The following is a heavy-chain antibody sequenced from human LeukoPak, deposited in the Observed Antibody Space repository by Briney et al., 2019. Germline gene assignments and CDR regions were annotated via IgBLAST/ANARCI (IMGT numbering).Heavy chain of an antibody. CDR3: ARDRSASIAVVTAEIDY. Sequence: ASVKVSCKASGYTFNSYYMHWVRQAPGKGLEWMGIINPSGDSTTYAQKFQGRVTMTRDTSTSTVYMELSSLRSEDTAVYYCARDRSASIAVVTAEIDYWGQGTLVTVSS. CDR1: GYTFNSYY. V-gene: IGHV1-46*02. CDR2: INPSGDST. J-gene: IGHJ4*02. D-gene: IGHD6-19*01.